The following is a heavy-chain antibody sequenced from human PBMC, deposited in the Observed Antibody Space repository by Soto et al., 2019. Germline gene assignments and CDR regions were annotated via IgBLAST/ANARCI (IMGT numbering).Heavy chain of an antibody. Sequence: GGSLRLSCAASGFTFSSYSMNWVRQAPGKGLEWVSYISSSSSTIYYADSVKGRFTISRDNAKNSLYLQMNSLRAEDTAVYYCARDDRITIFGVAYYYMDVWGKGTTVTVSS. V-gene: IGHV3-48*01. J-gene: IGHJ6*03. CDR3: ARDDRITIFGVAYYYMDV. D-gene: IGHD3-3*01. CDR2: ISSSSSTI. CDR1: GFTFSSYS.